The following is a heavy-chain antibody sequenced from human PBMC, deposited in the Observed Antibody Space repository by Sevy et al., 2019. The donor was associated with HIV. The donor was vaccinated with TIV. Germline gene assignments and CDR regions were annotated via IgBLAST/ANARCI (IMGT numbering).Heavy chain of an antibody. CDR1: GFTFSNYA. V-gene: IGHV3-23*01. CDR3: ARGGGYCGGDCYSIDY. J-gene: IGHJ4*02. CDR2: ISGSGGSGDKT. Sequence: GGSLRLSCAASGFTFSNYAMNWVRQAPGKGLEWVSGISGSGGSGDKTNYADSVKGRFTISRDDSKNSLYLQLNSLRAEDTAIYYCARGGGYCGGDCYSIDYWGQGALVTVSS. D-gene: IGHD2-21*02.